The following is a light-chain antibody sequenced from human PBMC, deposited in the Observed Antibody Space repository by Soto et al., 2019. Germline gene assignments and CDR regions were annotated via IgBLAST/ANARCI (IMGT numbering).Light chain of an antibody. J-gene: IGKJ1*01. CDR2: DAS. Sequence: EIVMTQSPATLSVSPGERATFSCRASQSVSSNLAWYQQRPGQAPRLLFYDASIRATGIPDRFSGSGSGTDFSLTISRLEPEDFAVYYCHQYASSPWTFGQGTKVDIK. V-gene: IGKV3-20*01. CDR3: HQYASSPWT. CDR1: QSVSSN.